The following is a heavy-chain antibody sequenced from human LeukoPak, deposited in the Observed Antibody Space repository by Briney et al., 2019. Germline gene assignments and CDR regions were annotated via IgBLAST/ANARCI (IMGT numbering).Heavy chain of an antibody. CDR3: ATLRRDGYNYDY. CDR1: GFTFDDFA. CDR2: ISWNSGSI. Sequence: SGGSLRLSCAASGFTFDDFAMYWVRQAPGKGLEWVSGISWNSGSIGYADSVKGRFTISRDNAKNSLYLQMDSLRAEDTALYYCATLRRDGYNYDYWGQGTLVTVSS. V-gene: IGHV3-9*01. D-gene: IGHD5-24*01. J-gene: IGHJ4*02.